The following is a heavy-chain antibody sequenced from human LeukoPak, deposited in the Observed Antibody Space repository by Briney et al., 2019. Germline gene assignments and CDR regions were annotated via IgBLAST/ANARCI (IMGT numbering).Heavy chain of an antibody. J-gene: IGHJ3*02. CDR2: ISWNSGRI. CDR1: GFTIDDYA. CDR3: TKGHYASVAGDAFDI. Sequence: GGSLRLSCAASGFTIDDYAMHWVRQAPGKGLEWVSGISWNSGRIDYADSVKGRFTISRDNARNSLYLQLNSLRTEDMAFYYCTKGHYASVAGDAFDIWGQGTMVTVSS. D-gene: IGHD3-10*01. V-gene: IGHV3-9*03.